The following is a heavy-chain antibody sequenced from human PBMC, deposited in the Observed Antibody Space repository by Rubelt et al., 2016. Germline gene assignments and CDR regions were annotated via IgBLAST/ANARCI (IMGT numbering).Heavy chain of an antibody. CDR2: ISYDGSKK. D-gene: IGHD1-14*01. CDR3: ASGTIGMGV. J-gene: IGHJ6*02. Sequence: QLVESGGGVVQPGKSLRLSCAASGFTFSSYAMHWVRQAPGKGLEWVAVISYDGSKKNYADSVKGRFTISRDNSKNTLYLQMNSLRPDDTAVYYCASGTIGMGVWGQGTTVTVSS. CDR1: GFTFSSYA. V-gene: IGHV3-30-3*01.